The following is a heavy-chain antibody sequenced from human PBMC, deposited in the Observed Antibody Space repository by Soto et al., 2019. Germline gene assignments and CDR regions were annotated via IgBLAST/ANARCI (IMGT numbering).Heavy chain of an antibody. CDR3: ARNMDTAMVPYYYYYGMVV. CDR1: GYTFTGYY. D-gene: IGHD5-18*01. Sequence: GASVKVSCKASGYTFTGYYMHWVRQAPGQGLEWMGWINPNSGGTNYAQKFQGWVTMTRDTSISTAYMELSRLRSDDTAVYYCARNMDTAMVPYYYYYGMVVWGQGTTVTVSS. J-gene: IGHJ6*02. V-gene: IGHV1-2*04. CDR2: INPNSGGT.